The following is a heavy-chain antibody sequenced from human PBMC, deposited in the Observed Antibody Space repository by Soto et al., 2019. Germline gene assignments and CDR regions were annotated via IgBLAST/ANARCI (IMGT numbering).Heavy chain of an antibody. D-gene: IGHD2-2*02. CDR2: IKSRANNFAT. V-gene: IGHV3-73*01. J-gene: IGHJ6*02. CDR3: ARGQGAAIGDYYYHGMDV. CDR1: GFSFSYGW. Sequence: EVQLVESGGGLVKPGGSLRLSCAASGFSFSYGWMTWVRQAPGKGLEWVGRIKSRANNFATSSAASVKGRFTFSRDDSKNTAYLQMNTLKPEDTAVYYCARGQGAAIGDYYYHGMDVWGQGTTVTVSS.